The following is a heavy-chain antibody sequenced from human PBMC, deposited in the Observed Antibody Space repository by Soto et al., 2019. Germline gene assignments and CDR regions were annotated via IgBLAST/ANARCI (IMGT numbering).Heavy chain of an antibody. CDR3: ARESCYGADFDY. D-gene: IGHD4-17*01. V-gene: IGHV4-30-4*01. Sequence: QVQLQESGPGLVKPSQTLSLTCSVSGDAITTGDYYWSWIRQPPGKGLEWIGYIHYSGSTYYNPSLQSRVTISADTSTNQFSLRLSSVTAADTAVYYCARESCYGADFDYWGQGILVTVSS. CDR2: IHYSGST. J-gene: IGHJ4*02. CDR1: GDAITTGDYY.